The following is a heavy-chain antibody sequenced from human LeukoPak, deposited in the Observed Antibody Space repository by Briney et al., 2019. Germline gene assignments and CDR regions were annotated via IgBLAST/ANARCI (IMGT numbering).Heavy chain of an antibody. D-gene: IGHD6-6*01. Sequence: GGSLRLSCAVSGFTFSSYAMSWVRQAPGKGLEXVSAISGDGTITYYADSVKGRFTISRDNSKNTLYLQMNSLRAEDTAVYYCAKRSSSSSGYFDYWGQGTLVTVSS. J-gene: IGHJ4*02. V-gene: IGHV3-23*01. CDR3: AKRSSSSSGYFDY. CDR1: GFTFSSYA. CDR2: ISGDGTIT.